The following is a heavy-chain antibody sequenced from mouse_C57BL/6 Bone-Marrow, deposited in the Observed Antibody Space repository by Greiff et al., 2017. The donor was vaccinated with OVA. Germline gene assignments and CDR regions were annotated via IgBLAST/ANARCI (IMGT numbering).Heavy chain of an antibody. CDR3: AREGLRRYCDY. CDR1: GYTFTSYG. J-gene: IGHJ2*01. V-gene: IGHV1-81*01. CDR2: IYPRSGNT. Sequence: VKLLESGAELARPGASVKLSCKASGYTFTSYGISWVKQRTGQGLEWIGEIYPRSGNTYYNEKFKGKATLTADKSSSTAYMELRSLTSEDSAVYFCAREGLRRYCDYWGQGTTLTVSS. D-gene: IGHD2-4*01.